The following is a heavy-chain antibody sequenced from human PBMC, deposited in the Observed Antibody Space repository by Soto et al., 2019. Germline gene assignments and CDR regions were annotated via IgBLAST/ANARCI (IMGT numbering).Heavy chain of an antibody. CDR1: GYTFTSYY. Sequence: QVQLVQSGAEVKKPGASVKVSCKASGYTFTSYYMHWVRQAPGQGLEWMGIINPSGGSTSYAQKFQGRVTMTRDTSTSTVYMALSSLRSEDTAVYYCAIIDYGTNYYYYYGMDVWGQGTTVTVSS. D-gene: IGHD4-17*01. CDR2: INPSGGST. V-gene: IGHV1-46*01. J-gene: IGHJ6*02. CDR3: AIIDYGTNYYYYYGMDV.